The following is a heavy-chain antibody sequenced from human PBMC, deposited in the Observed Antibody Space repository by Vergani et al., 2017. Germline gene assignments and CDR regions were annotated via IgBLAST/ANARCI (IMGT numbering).Heavy chain of an antibody. J-gene: IGHJ6*04. V-gene: IGHV3-30*04. Sequence: QEQLVESGGGVVQPGTSLRLSCAGSGFTFSDFAIHWVRQAPGKGLEWVALISNDGRHTYYADSVRGRFSISRDNSKNTLYLQMNSLRTEDTANYYCRGEMDVWGKGTTVTVSS. CDR2: ISNDGRHT. CDR1: GFTFSDFA. CDR3: RGEMDV.